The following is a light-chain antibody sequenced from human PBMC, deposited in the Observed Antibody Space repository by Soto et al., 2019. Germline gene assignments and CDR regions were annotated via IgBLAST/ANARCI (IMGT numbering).Light chain of an antibody. CDR3: QQYGSSPGT. Sequence: EIVLTQSPGTLSLSPGERATLSCRASQSVRDRYLAWYQQKPGQAPSLLIYDTSTRAAGVPDRFSGSGSGTDFAITISRVEPEYFAIYFCQQYGSSPGTFGQGTKVEI. CDR1: QSVRDRY. J-gene: IGKJ1*01. CDR2: DTS. V-gene: IGKV3-20*01.